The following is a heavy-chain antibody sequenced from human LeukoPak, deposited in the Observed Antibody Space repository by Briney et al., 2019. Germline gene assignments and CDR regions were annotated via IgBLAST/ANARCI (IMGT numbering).Heavy chain of an antibody. Sequence: GGSLRLSCAASGFTFSRYWMHWVRQAPGKGLVWVSRINSDGSSTNYADSVKGRFTISRDNAKNTLYLQMNSLRAEDTAVCYCAKDRITMIVVVITGDGAFDIWGQGTMVTVSS. D-gene: IGHD3-22*01. J-gene: IGHJ3*02. CDR1: GFTFSRYW. CDR3: AKDRITMIVVVITGDGAFDI. V-gene: IGHV3-74*01. CDR2: INSDGSST.